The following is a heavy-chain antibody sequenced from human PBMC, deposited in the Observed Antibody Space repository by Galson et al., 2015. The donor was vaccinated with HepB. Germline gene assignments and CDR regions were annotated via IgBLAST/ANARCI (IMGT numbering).Heavy chain of an antibody. Sequence: SLRLSCAASGFTFSSYSMNWVRQAPGEGLEWVSYISSSSSTTYYADSVKGRFTISRDNSKNTLYLQMNSLRAEDTAVYYCAKDLHCTYVGYFDYWGQGTLVTVSS. J-gene: IGHJ4*02. D-gene: IGHD2-2*01. V-gene: IGHV3-48*01. CDR2: ISSSSSTT. CDR3: AKDLHCTYVGYFDY. CDR1: GFTFSSYS.